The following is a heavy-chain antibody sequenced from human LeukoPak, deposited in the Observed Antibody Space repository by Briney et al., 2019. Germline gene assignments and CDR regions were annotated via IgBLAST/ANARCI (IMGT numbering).Heavy chain of an antibody. Sequence: PSETLSLTCTVSGGSISSGGYYWSWIRQHPGKGLEWIGYIYYSGSTYYNPSLKSRVTISVDTSKNQFSLKLSSVTAADTAVYYCARGPLIETGLPWFDPWGQGTLVTVSS. V-gene: IGHV4-31*03. CDR1: GGSISSGGYY. D-gene: IGHD2-8*01. J-gene: IGHJ5*02. CDR3: ARGPLIETGLPWFDP. CDR2: IYYSGST.